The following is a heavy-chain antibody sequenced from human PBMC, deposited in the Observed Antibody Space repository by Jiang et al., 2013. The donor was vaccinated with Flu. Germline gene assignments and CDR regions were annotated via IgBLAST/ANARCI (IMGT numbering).Heavy chain of an antibody. CDR3: ARRYLAARQDWFDP. CDR2: INHSGST. V-gene: IGHV4-34*01. CDR1: GGSVINYY. J-gene: IGHJ5*02. Sequence: LKPSETLSLSCTVSGGSVINYYWSWIRLPPGKGLEWIGEINHSGSTNYNPSLKSRVTISVDTSKNQFSLKLSSVTAADTAVYYCARRYLAARQDWFDPWGQGTLVTVSS. D-gene: IGHD6-6*01.